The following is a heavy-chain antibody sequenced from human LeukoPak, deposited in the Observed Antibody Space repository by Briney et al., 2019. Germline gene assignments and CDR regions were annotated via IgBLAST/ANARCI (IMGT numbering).Heavy chain of an antibody. V-gene: IGHV4-34*01. J-gene: IGHJ5*02. Sequence: PSETLSLTCAVYGGSFIGYYWSWIRQPPGKGLKWIGEVNHSGSTNYNPSLKSRVTISVDTSKNQFSLKLNSVTAADTAVYYCSKGGPHTVTTYRWFDPWGQGTLVTVSS. CDR2: VNHSGST. CDR1: GGSFIGYY. D-gene: IGHD4-17*01. CDR3: SKGGPHTVTTYRWFDP.